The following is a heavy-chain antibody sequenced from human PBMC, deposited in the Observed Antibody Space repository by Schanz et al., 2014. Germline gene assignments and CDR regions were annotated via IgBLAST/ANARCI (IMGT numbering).Heavy chain of an antibody. J-gene: IGHJ4*02. Sequence: QVQLVQSGAEVKKPGASVKVSCKASGYTFTNFYIHWVRQAPGQGLEWMGIINLSGGSTNNAQKFQGRITVTTDTSTSTVYLELSSLRSDDTAVYYCGRGFSRSYIDFWGQGTLITVSS. CDR1: GYTFTNFY. D-gene: IGHD6-6*01. V-gene: IGHV1-46*03. CDR3: GRGFSRSYIDF. CDR2: INLSGGST.